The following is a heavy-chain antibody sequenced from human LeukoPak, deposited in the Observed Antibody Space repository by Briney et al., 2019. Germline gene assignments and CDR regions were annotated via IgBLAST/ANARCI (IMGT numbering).Heavy chain of an antibody. CDR3: AREATRYSSGWFFS. J-gene: IGHJ5*02. CDR2: INAGNGNT. Sequence: GASVKVSCKASGYTLTSYAMHWVRQAPGQRLEWMGWINAGNGNTKYSQKFQGRVTITRDTSASTAYMELSSLRSEDTAVYYCAREATRYSSGWFFSWGQGTLATVSS. CDR1: GYTLTSYA. D-gene: IGHD6-19*01. V-gene: IGHV1-3*01.